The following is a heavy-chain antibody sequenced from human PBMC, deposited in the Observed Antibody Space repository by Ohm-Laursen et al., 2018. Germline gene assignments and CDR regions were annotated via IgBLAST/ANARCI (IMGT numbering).Heavy chain of an antibody. CDR2: ISSSSSYI. CDR1: RFTFSDYY. CDR3: ARDLEEDALDTAMGGFDY. V-gene: IGHV3-21*01. Sequence: SLRLSCTASRFTFSDYYMNWVCQALGKGLEWVSSISSSSSYIYYADSVKGRFTISRDNAKNSLYLQMNSLRAEDTAVYYCARDLEEDALDTAMGGFDYWGQGPLATASS. D-gene: IGHD5-18*01. J-gene: IGHJ4*02.